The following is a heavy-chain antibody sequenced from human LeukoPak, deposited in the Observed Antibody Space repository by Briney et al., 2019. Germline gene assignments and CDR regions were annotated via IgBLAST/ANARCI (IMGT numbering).Heavy chain of an antibody. J-gene: IGHJ3*02. D-gene: IGHD6-19*01. Sequence: GESLRLSCATSGFTLSGYSMNWVRQAPGKGLEWVSSVSTSSSYINYADSVKGRFTISRDNAKKSLYLQMNSLRADDTALYYCARGASVVPGIDNAFDIWGQGTMVTVSS. CDR3: ARGASVVPGIDNAFDI. CDR2: VSTSSSYI. V-gene: IGHV3-21*01. CDR1: GFTLSGYS.